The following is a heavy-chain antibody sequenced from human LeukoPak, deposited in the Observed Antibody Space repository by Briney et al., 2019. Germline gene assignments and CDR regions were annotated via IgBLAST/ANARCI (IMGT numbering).Heavy chain of an antibody. CDR2: IIPIFGTA. D-gene: IGHD2-15*01. V-gene: IGHV1-69*05. Sequence: SVEVSCKASRGTFSSYAISWVRQAPGQGLEWMGGIIPIFGTANYAQKFQGRVTITTDESTSTAYMELSSLRSEDTAVYYCARGRTYIYYYYMDVWGKGTTVTVSS. J-gene: IGHJ6*03. CDR1: RGTFSSYA. CDR3: ARGRTYIYYYYMDV.